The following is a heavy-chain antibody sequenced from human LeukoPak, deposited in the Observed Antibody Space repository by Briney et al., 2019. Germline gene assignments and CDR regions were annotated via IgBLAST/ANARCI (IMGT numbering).Heavy chain of an antibody. J-gene: IGHJ5*02. CDR3: ARDLRRGYYYDSSGYYGYWFDP. CDR2: IIPIFGTA. CDR1: GGTFSSYA. D-gene: IGHD3-22*01. Sequence: GSSVNVSCKASGGTFSSYAISWVRQAPGQGLEWMGGIIPIFGTANYAQKFQGRVTITADESTSTAYMELSSLRSEDTAVYYCARDLRRGYYYDSSGYYGYWFDPWGQGTLVTVSS. V-gene: IGHV1-69*01.